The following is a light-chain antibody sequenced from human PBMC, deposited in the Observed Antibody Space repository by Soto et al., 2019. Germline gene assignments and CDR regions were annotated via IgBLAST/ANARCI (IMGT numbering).Light chain of an antibody. CDR3: GTWDSSLSVV. V-gene: IGLV1-51*01. J-gene: IGLJ2*01. CDR1: SSNIGNNY. CDR2: DNN. Sequence: QSVLTQPPSVSAAPGQKVTISCSGSSSNIGNNYVSWYQQLPGTAPKLLISDNNKRPSGIPDRFSGSKSGTSATLGITGLQTGDEADYYCGTWDSSLSVVFGGGTQLTVL.